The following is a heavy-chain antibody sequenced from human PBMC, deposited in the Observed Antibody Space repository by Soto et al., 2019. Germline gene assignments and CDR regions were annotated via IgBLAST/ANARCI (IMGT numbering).Heavy chain of an antibody. J-gene: IGHJ5*02. V-gene: IGHV3-30*18. CDR2: ISYDGKNK. D-gene: IGHD3-10*01. CDR3: GKDGTESGSGTSHIDV. Sequence: QVQLAESGGGVVQPGGSLRLSCTASGFLFSNYAMQWVRQAQGKGLEWVAVISYDGKNKYYRDSVEGRFTISRDSSKNKVYLEMSSLSPEDTAVYYCGKDGTESGSGTSHIDVWGQGPLVTVS. CDR1: GFLFSNYA.